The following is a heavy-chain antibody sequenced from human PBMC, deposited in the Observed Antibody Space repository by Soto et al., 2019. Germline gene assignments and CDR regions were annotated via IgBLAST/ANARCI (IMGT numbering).Heavy chain of an antibody. CDR3: ARDQIIAVAGKVPYYYYGMDV. Sequence: ASVKVSCKASGYTFTSYGISWVRQAPGQGLEWMGWISAYNGNTNYAQKLQGRVTMTTDTSTSTAYMELRSLRSDDTAVYYCARDQIIAVAGKVPYYYYGMDVWGQGTTVTVS. V-gene: IGHV1-18*01. CDR1: GYTFTSYG. J-gene: IGHJ6*02. CDR2: ISAYNGNT. D-gene: IGHD6-19*01.